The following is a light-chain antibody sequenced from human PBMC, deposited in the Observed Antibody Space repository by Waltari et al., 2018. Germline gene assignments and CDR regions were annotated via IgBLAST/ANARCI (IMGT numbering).Light chain of an antibody. CDR1: SRDVGGYNF. V-gene: IGLV2-14*03. Sequence: QSALTQPASVSGSPGQSISISCTGTSRDVGGYNFVSWYQRLPGTAPKLIIYDVGNRPSGVSNRFSGSKSGNTASLIISGLQADDEADYYCCSYTRSGSLVFGGGTKLTVL. J-gene: IGLJ2*01. CDR3: CSYTRSGSLV. CDR2: DVG.